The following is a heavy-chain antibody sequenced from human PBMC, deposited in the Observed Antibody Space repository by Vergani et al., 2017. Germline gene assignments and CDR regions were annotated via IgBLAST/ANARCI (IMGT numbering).Heavy chain of an antibody. J-gene: IGHJ6*03. Sequence: QVQLVQSGAEVKKPGSSVKVSCKASGGTFSSYAISWVRQAPGQGLEWMGGIIPIFGTENYAQKVQGRVTITADESKRTAYRELSRLRSEDTDVYYCARVGLARYCDGLPSYMDVWGKGTTVTVSS. CDR1: GGTFSSYA. V-gene: IGHV1-69*01. CDR2: IIPIFGTE. CDR3: ARVGLARYCDGLPSYMDV. D-gene: IGHD3-9*01.